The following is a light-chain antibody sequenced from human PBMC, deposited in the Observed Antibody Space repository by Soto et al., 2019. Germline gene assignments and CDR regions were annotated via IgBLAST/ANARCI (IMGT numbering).Light chain of an antibody. CDR2: GAS. V-gene: IGKV1-39*01. Sequence: DVRMTQSPSSLSASVGDTITITCRASRTINTYLNWFQQKPGEPPRLLIYGASTLHDGVPSRFSGSGSGADFTLNISGLLPEEFASYHCQQTYSDISFGGWSKV. J-gene: IGKJ4*01. CDR3: QQTYSDIS. CDR1: RTINTY.